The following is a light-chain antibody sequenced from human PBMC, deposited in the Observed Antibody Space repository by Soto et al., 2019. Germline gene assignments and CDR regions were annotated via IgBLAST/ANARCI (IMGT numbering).Light chain of an antibody. CDR3: QQYDSSPRT. Sequence: EIVLTQSPGTLSLSPGERATLSCRASQSVSSSCLAWYQQKPGQAPRLLIYRTSNRATGIPDRFSGSGSGTDFTLTISSLEPEDFAVYWCQQYDSSPRTFGQGTKVEIK. CDR2: RTS. V-gene: IGKV3-20*01. CDR1: QSVSSSC. J-gene: IGKJ1*01.